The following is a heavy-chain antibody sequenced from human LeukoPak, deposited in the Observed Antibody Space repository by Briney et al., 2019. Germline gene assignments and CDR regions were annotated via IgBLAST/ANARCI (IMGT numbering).Heavy chain of an antibody. D-gene: IGHD1-26*01. CDR1: GGSISSGSYY. V-gene: IGHV4-61*02. Sequence: PSETLSLTCTVSGGSISSGSYYWSWIRQPAGKGLEWIGRTYTSGSTNYNPSLKSRVTISVDTSKNQFSLKLSSVTAADTAVYYCARAPLGGGPIDAFDIWGQGTMVTVSS. CDR3: ARAPLGGGPIDAFDI. J-gene: IGHJ3*02. CDR2: TYTSGST.